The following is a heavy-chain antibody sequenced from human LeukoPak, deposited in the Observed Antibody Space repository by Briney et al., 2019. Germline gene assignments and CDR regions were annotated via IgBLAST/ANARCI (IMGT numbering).Heavy chain of an antibody. CDR1: GFTVSSKY. CDR2: IYSGGDT. CDR3: ARSNGVTTVAPFDY. J-gene: IGHJ4*02. V-gene: IGHV3-53*01. D-gene: IGHD4-23*01. Sequence: GGSLRLSCAASGFTVSSKYMSWVRQAPGKGLEWVSVIYSGGDTYYADSVKGRFTISRDNSKNTLYLQMNSLRAEDTAVYHCARSNGVTTVAPFDYWGQGTLVTVSS.